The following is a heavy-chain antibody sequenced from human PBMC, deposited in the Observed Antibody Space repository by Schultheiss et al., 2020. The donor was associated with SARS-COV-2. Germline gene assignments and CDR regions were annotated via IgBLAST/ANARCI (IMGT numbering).Heavy chain of an antibody. J-gene: IGHJ4*02. V-gene: IGHV4-61*02. D-gene: IGHD3-3*01. CDR2: IYTSGST. CDR1: GGSISSSSYY. CDR3: ARRLTIFGVVAFDY. Sequence: SETLSLTCTVSGGSISSSSYYWSWIRQPAGKGLEWIGRIYTSGSTNYNPSLKSRVTMSVDTSKNQFSLKLSSVTAADTAVYYCARRLTIFGVVAFDYWGQGTLVTVSS.